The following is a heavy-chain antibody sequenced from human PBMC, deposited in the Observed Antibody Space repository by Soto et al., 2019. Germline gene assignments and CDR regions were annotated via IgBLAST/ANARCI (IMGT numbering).Heavy chain of an antibody. V-gene: IGHV4-61*01. CDR2: IYYSGST. CDR3: ARVEDVRLGDDYYGMDV. CDR1: GGSVSSGSYY. Sequence: QVQLQESGPGLVKPSETLSLTCTVSGGSVSSGSYYWSLIRQPPGKGLEWIGYIYYSGSTNYNPSLTSRVTISVDTSKNQFSLKLSSVTAADTAVYSCARVEDVRLGDDYYGMDVWGQGTTVTVSS. J-gene: IGHJ6*02. D-gene: IGHD3-10*01.